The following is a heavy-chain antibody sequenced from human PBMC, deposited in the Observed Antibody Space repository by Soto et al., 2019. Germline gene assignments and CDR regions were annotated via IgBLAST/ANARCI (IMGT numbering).Heavy chain of an antibody. CDR2: ISGSAGST. CDR3: AKDGDYGGYFDY. V-gene: IGHV3-23*01. J-gene: IGHJ4*02. Sequence: EVQLLESGGGLVQPGGSLRLSCAASGFTFSSYAMSWVRQAPGKGLEWVSAISGSAGSTYYADSVKGRFTISRDNTKNTLYLQMNSMRAEDTAVYYXAKDGDYGGYFDYWGQGTLVTVSS. CDR1: GFTFSSYA. D-gene: IGHD4-17*01.